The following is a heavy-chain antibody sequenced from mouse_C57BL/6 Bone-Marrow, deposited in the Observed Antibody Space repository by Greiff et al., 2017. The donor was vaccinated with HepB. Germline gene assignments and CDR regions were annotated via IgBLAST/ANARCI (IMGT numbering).Heavy chain of an antibody. J-gene: IGHJ1*03. CDR3: ARRGYSNSFDV. Sequence: QVQLQQPGAELVRPGSSVKLSCKASGYTFTSYWMHWVKQRPIQGLEWIGNIDPSDSETHYNQKFKDKATLTVDKSSSTAYMQLSSLTSEDSAVYYCARRGYSNSFDVWGTGTTVTVSS. V-gene: IGHV1-52*01. CDR1: GYTFTSYW. CDR2: IDPSDSET. D-gene: IGHD2-5*01.